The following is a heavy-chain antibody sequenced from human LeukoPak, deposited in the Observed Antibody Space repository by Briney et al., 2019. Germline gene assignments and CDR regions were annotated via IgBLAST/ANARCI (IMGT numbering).Heavy chain of an antibody. Sequence: PGGSLRLSCAASGFTFSSYAMHWVRQAPGKGLEWVAVIPYDGSTKYYADSVKGRFTISRDNSKNTLYLQMNSLRAEDTAVYYCARAQPLHSIVGDYFDYRGQGTLVTVSS. V-gene: IGHV3-30-3*01. CDR3: ARAQPLHSIVGDYFDY. CDR1: GFTFSSYA. J-gene: IGHJ4*02. D-gene: IGHD1-26*01. CDR2: IPYDGSTK.